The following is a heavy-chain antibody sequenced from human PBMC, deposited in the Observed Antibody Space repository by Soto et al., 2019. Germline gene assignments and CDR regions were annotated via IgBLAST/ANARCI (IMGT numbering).Heavy chain of an antibody. D-gene: IGHD3-3*01. CDR3: ARPDRTIFGVVIIGGVRY. CDR2: IYPGDSDT. J-gene: IGHJ4*02. CDR1: GYSFTSYW. V-gene: IGHV5-51*01. Sequence: GESLKISCKGSGYSFTSYWIGWVRQMPGKGLEWMGIIYPGDSDTRYSPSFQGQVTISADKSISTAYLQWSSLKASDTAMYYCARPDRTIFGVVIIGGVRYWGQGTLVTVSS.